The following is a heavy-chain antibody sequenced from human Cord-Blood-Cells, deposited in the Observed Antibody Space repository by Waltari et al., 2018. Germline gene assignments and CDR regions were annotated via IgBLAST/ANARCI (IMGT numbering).Heavy chain of an antibody. CDR2: ISNDGSNK. J-gene: IGHJ4*02. Sequence: QVQLVESGGGVVQPGRSLRLSCAASGFTFSSYAMHWVRQAPGKGLEWVAVISNDGSNKYYADSVKGRFTISRDNSKNTLYLQMNSLRAEDTAVYYCARAAPGPRPYSSSWYEDYWGQGTLVTVSS. CDR1: GFTFSSYA. CDR3: ARAAPGPRPYSSSWYEDY. D-gene: IGHD6-13*01. V-gene: IGHV3-30-3*01.